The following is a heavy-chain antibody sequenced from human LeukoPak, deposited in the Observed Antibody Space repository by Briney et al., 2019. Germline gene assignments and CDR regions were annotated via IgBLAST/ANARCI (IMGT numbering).Heavy chain of an antibody. J-gene: IGHJ4*02. CDR1: GFTFSSYL. D-gene: IGHD5-18*01. CDR2: ISYDGSIK. V-gene: IGHV3-30-3*01. CDR3: ARDYTAMVMGY. Sequence: GGSLRLSCAASGFTFSSYLMHWVRQAPGKGLEWVAVISYDGSIKYYADSVKGRITVSRDNSKNTLYLGMNSLRAEGTAIYYCARDYTAMVMGYWGQGTLVTVSS.